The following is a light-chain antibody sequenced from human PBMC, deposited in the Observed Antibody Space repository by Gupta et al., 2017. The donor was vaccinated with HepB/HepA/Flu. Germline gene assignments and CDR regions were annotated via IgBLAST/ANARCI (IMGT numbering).Light chain of an antibody. Sequence: QSVLTQPPAASGTPGQRVTISWSGSWSNIGSNTVIWYHQLHATEPNVLIASKHQRPSGVNARGLCYWTGNYASPLTICVQSDEEADDYCGDSDASLNVVVFGTGTKLTVL. J-gene: IGLJ2*01. CDR1: WSNIGSNT. CDR2: SKH. CDR3: GDSDASLNVVV. V-gene: IGLV1-44*01.